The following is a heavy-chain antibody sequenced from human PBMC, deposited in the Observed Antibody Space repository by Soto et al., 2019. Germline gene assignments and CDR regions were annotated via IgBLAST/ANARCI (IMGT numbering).Heavy chain of an antibody. D-gene: IGHD2-8*01. CDR1: GYSFTDYH. CDR2: INPKSGGT. CDR3: ARGDSTDCSNGVCSFFYNHDMDV. Sequence: GASVKVSCKASGYSFTDYHIHWVRQAPGQGLEWLGRINPKSGGTSTAQKFQGWVTMTTDTSISTASMELTRLTSDDSAIYYCARGDSTDCSNGVCSFFYNHDMDVWGQGTTVTVSS. J-gene: IGHJ6*02. V-gene: IGHV1-2*04.